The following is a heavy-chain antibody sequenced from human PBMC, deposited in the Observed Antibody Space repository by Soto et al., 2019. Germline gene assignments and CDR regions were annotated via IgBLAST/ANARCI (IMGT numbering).Heavy chain of an antibody. CDR2: INHSGST. V-gene: IGHV4-34*01. Sequence: SETLSLTCDVSGRSISSDYYSWSWIRQPPGKGLEWIGDINHSGSTNYNPSLKSRVTISVDTSKNQFSLKLSSVTAADTAVYYCAAGGGLPRYYWGQGTLVTVSS. J-gene: IGHJ4*02. CDR3: AAGGGLPRYY. D-gene: IGHD5-12*01. CDR1: GRSISSDY.